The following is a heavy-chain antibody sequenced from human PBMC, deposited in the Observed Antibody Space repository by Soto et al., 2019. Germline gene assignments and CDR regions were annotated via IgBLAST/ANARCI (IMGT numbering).Heavy chain of an antibody. CDR2: IYHSGST. CDR1: GGSISSSSW. CDR3: ARDSGYGDPFDY. D-gene: IGHD4-17*01. V-gene: IGHV4-4*02. J-gene: IGHJ4*02. Sequence: SETLSLTCAVSGGSISSSSWWSWVRQPPGKGLEWIGEIYHSGSTNYNPSLKSRVTISVDKSKNQFSLKLRSVTAADTAVYYCARDSGYGDPFDYWGQGTLVTVSS.